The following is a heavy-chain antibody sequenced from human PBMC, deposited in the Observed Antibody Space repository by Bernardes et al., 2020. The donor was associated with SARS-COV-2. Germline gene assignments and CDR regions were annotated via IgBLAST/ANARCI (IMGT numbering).Heavy chain of an antibody. CDR1: GGSISSYY. CDR2: IHYSGST. J-gene: IGHJ4*02. Sequence: SETLSLTCTVSGGSISSYYWSWIRQPPVKGLEWIGYIHYSGSTNYNPSLKSRVTISVDTSKNQFSLKLSSVTAADTAVYYCARFPGSDCSSTSCYTGFDYWGQGTLVTVSS. D-gene: IGHD2-2*02. V-gene: IGHV4-59*01. CDR3: ARFPGSDCSSTSCYTGFDY.